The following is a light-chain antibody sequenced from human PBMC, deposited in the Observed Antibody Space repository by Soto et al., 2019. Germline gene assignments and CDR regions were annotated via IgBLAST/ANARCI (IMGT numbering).Light chain of an antibody. Sequence: QSVLTQPPSASGTPGQRVTISCSGSSSNIESNFVYWYQQFPGPAPRLLIYRNNQRPSGVPDRFSGSKSGTSASLAISALRSDDGADYYCTVWDYSLGGRLFGGGTKVTVL. V-gene: IGLV1-47*01. CDR3: TVWDYSLGGRL. CDR2: RNN. J-gene: IGLJ2*01. CDR1: SSNIESNF.